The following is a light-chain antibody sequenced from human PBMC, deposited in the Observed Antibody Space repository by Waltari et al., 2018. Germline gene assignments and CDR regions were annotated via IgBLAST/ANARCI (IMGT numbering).Light chain of an antibody. CDR1: SNNVGNQG. Sequence: QTATLTCTGNSNNVGNQGAAWLQQHQDHPPKLLSYRNNNRPSGISERFSASRSGNTASLTITELQPEDEADYYCTAWDISLNAHVFGTGTEVTVL. J-gene: IGLJ1*01. V-gene: IGLV10-54*04. CDR3: TAWDISLNAHV. CDR2: RNN.